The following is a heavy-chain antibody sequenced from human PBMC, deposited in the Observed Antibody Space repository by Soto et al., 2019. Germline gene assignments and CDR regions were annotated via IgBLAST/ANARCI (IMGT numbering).Heavy chain of an antibody. Sequence: QVQLQESGPGLVKPSQTLSLTCTVSGGSISSGGYYWSWIRQHPGKGLEWIGYIYYSGSTYYNPSLKSRVTISVDTSKNQFSLKLRSVTAADTAVYYCAREDVTTRTNWFDPWGQGTLVTVSS. CDR1: GGSISSGGYY. V-gene: IGHV4-31*03. J-gene: IGHJ5*02. CDR2: IYYSGST. CDR3: AREDVTTRTNWFDP. D-gene: IGHD2-2*01.